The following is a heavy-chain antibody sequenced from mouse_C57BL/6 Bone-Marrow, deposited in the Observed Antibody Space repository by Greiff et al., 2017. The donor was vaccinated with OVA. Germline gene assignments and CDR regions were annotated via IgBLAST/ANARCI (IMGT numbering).Heavy chain of an antibody. CDR3: AGPSMNGGYCDV. CDR2: IDPEDGET. J-gene: IGHJ1*03. CDR1: GFNITGYY. V-gene: IGHV14-2*01. Sequence: VQLQQPGAELVKPGASVKLSCTASGFNITGYYMHWVKQRPEQGLEWIGRIDPEDGETNYAPKFQGKATITADTSSNTAYLQLSSLTSEDTAVDYCAGPSMNGGYCDVGGTGTAVTVTS. D-gene: IGHD1-1*02.